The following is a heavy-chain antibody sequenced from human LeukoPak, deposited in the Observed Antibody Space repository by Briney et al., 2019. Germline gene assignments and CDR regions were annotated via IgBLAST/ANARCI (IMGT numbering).Heavy chain of an antibody. CDR1: GGSFSGYY. CDR2: INHSGST. D-gene: IGHD5-18*01. CDR3: AREGGYRGYYYYYMDV. J-gene: IGHJ6*03. Sequence: SETLSLTCAVYGGSFSGYYWSWIRQPPGKGLEWIGEINHSGSTNYNPSLKSRVTISVDTSKNQFSLKLSSVTAADTAVYYCAREGGYRGYYYYYMDVWGKGTTVTVSS. V-gene: IGHV4-34*01.